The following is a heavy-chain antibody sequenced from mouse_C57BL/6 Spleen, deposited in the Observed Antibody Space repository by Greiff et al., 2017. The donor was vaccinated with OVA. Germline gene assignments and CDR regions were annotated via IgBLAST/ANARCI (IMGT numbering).Heavy chain of an antibody. CDR3: AGSPPNSSSYFYAMDY. V-gene: IGHV1-72*01. CDR1: GYTFTSYW. CDR2: IDPNSGGT. Sequence: QVQLKQPGAELVKPGASVKLSCKASGYTFTSYWMHWVKQRPGRGLEWIGRIDPNSGGTKYNEKFKSKATLTVDKPSSTAYMQLSSLTSEDSAVYYCAGSPPNSSSYFYAMDYWGQGTSVTVSS. D-gene: IGHD1-1*01. J-gene: IGHJ4*01.